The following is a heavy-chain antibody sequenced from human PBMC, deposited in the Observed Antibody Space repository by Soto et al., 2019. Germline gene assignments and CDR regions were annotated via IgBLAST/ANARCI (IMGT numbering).Heavy chain of an antibody. J-gene: IGHJ5*02. CDR1: GGSFCGYY. Sequence: PSETLSLTCAVYGGSFCGYYWSWIRQTPGQGLEWIGEINHSGSTNYNPSLKSRVTISVDTSKNQFSLKLSSVTAADTAVYYCARGRYYYDSSGYYNWFDPWGQGTLGTV. CDR3: ARGRYYYDSSGYYNWFDP. D-gene: IGHD3-22*01. V-gene: IGHV4-34*01. CDR2: INHSGST.